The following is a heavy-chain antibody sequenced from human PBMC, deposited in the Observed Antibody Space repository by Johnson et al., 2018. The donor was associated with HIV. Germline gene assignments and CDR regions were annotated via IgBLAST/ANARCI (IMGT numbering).Heavy chain of an antibody. Sequence: VQLVESGGGVVRPGGSLRLSCAASGFTFSNYAMSWVRQAPGKGLEWVSAIGTAGDTYYPDSVKGRFTISRDNSKNTLYLQMNSLRAEDTAVYYCAKRHGPIVGATHDAFDIWGQGTMVTVSS. J-gene: IGHJ3*02. D-gene: IGHD1-26*01. CDR1: GFTFSNYA. CDR2: IGTAGDT. V-gene: IGHV3-23*04. CDR3: AKRHGPIVGATHDAFDI.